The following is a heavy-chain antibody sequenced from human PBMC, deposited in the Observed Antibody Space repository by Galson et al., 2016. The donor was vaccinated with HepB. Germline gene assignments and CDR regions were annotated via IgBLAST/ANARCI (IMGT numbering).Heavy chain of an antibody. CDR1: GFSLSSARVG. D-gene: IGHD3-10*01. CDR2: ISSNDEK. CDR3: ARSAILYYYGSGGPHFDY. Sequence: PALVTPTQTLTLTCTVSGFSLSSARVGVSWIRQPPGQALEWLAHISSNDEKSYNTSLKTRLTISKDTSKSQVVLTMTNVDPVDTATYYCARSAILYYYGSGGPHFDYGGQGTLVTVSS. V-gene: IGHV2-26*01. J-gene: IGHJ4*02.